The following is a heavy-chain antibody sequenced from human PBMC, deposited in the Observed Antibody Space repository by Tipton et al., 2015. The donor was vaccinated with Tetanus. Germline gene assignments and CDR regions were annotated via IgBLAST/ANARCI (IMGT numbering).Heavy chain of an antibody. Sequence: PLRLSCAASGFTFSGYAMHWVRQAPGKGLEWVAVISYDGSNKYYADSVKGRFTISRDNSKNTLYLQMNGLRAEDTAVYFCARASKQQLGGYFDYRGQGTLVTVSS. CDR3: ARASKQQLGGYFDY. CDR2: ISYDGSNK. J-gene: IGHJ4*02. CDR1: GFTFSGYA. D-gene: IGHD6-13*01. V-gene: IGHV3-30-3*01.